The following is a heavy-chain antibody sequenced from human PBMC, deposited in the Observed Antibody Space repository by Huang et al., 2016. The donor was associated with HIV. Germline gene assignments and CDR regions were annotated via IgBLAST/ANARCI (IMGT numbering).Heavy chain of an antibody. CDR2: ISYDGKTK. V-gene: IGHV3-30*18. D-gene: IGHD6-13*01. CDR1: GFTFSSYG. J-gene: IGHJ4*02. Sequence: AASGFTFSSYGMHWVRQAPGKGLGWVAVISYDGKTKYYADSVKGRFSISRDNSKTTVYLQLNSLRVEDTAVYYCAKGGSAAAVLDFWGQGTLVTVSS. CDR3: AKGGSAAAVLDF.